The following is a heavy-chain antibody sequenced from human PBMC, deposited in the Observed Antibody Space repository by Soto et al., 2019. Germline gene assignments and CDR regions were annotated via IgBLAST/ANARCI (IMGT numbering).Heavy chain of an antibody. V-gene: IGHV3-43*01. J-gene: IGHJ4*02. CDR1: GFTFDDYT. CDR3: AKGDGASYCSSTSCSIDY. CDR2: ISWDGSSP. D-gene: IGHD2-2*01. Sequence: EVQLVESGGVVVQPGGSLRLSCAASGFTFDDYTMHWVRQGPGKDLEWVSLISWDGSSPYYADSVKGRFTISRDNSKNSLYLQMNSLRTEDTALYYCAKGDGASYCSSTSCSIDYWGQGTLVTVSS.